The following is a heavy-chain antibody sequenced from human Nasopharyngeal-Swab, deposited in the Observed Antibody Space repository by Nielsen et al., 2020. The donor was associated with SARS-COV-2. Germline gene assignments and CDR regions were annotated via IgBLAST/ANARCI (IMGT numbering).Heavy chain of an antibody. D-gene: IGHD6-13*01. CDR2: IYPGDSDT. CDR1: GYSFTSYW. CDR3: ARSITSSSWYLYGMDV. V-gene: IGHV5-51*01. Sequence: GSLKISCKGSGYSFTSYWNGWVRQMPGKGLEWMGIIYPGDSDTRYSPSFQGQVTISADKSISTAYLQWSSLKASDTAMYYCARSITSSSWYLYGMDVWGQGTTVTVSS. J-gene: IGHJ6*02.